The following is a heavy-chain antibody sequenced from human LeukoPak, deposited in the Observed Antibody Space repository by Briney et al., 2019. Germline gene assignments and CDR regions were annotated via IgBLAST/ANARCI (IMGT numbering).Heavy chain of an antibody. CDR3: ARGGDSSGYYYPVFDY. J-gene: IGHJ4*02. V-gene: IGHV4-59*01. CDR1: GGSISSYY. Sequence: SETLSLTCTVSGGSISSYYWSWIRQPPGKGLEWIGYIYYSGSTNYNPSLKSRVTISVDTSKNQFSLKLSSVTAAGTAVYYCARGGDSSGYYYPVFDYWGQGTLVTVSS. D-gene: IGHD3-22*01. CDR2: IYYSGST.